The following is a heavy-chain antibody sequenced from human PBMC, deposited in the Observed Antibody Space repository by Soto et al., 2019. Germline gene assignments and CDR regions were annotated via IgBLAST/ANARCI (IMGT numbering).Heavy chain of an antibody. D-gene: IGHD7-27*01. CDR3: AKNWNWGSLVH. V-gene: IGHV4-39*01. Sequence: SETLSLTCTVSGGSISSSSYYWGWIRQPPGKGLEWIGSIYYSGGTYYNPSLKSRVTISADTSKNQFSLKLSSVTAADTAVYYCAKNWNWGSLVHWGQGTLVTVSS. CDR1: GGSISSSSYY. CDR2: IYYSGGT. J-gene: IGHJ4*02.